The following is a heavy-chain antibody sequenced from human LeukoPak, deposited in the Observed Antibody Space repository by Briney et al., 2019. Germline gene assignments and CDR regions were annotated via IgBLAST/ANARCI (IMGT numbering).Heavy chain of an antibody. Sequence: LRLSCTASGFTFRSYWMSWVRQAPGKGLEWVGYIYYSGSTYYNPSLKSRVTISVDTSKNQFSLKLSSVTAADTAVYYCARGVRTVTALFDYWGQGTLVTVSS. CDR3: ARGVRTVTALFDY. CDR2: IYYSGST. CDR1: GFTFRSYW. D-gene: IGHD4-11*01. J-gene: IGHJ4*02. V-gene: IGHV4-30-4*08.